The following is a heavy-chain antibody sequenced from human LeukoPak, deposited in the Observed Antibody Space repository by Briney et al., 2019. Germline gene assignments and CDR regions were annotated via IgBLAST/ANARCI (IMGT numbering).Heavy chain of an antibody. CDR3: ARVVRYSGPSYYYYGMDV. J-gene: IGHJ6*02. CDR2: IYYGGST. Sequence: SETLSLTCAVYGGSFSGYYWSWIRQPPGKGLEWIGYIYYGGSTNYNPSLKSRVTISVDTSKNQFSLKLSSVTAADTAVYYCARVVRYSGPSYYYYGMDVWGQGTTVTVSS. D-gene: IGHD2-15*01. CDR1: GGSFSGYY. V-gene: IGHV4-59*01.